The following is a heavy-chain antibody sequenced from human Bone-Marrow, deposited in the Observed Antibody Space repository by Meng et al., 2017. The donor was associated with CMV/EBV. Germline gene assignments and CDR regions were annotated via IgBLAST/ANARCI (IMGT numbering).Heavy chain of an antibody. D-gene: IGHD4-11*01. CDR1: GGSISSSSYY. V-gene: IGHV4-39*07. J-gene: IGHJ5*02. Sequence: QLQLQESGPGLGKPSETLSLTCTASGGSISSSSYYWGWIRQPPGKGLEWIGSIYYSGSTYYNPSLKSRVTISVDTSKNQFSLKLSSVTAADTAVYYCARATTERVGWFDPWGQGTLVTVSS. CDR3: ARATTERVGWFDP. CDR2: IYYSGST.